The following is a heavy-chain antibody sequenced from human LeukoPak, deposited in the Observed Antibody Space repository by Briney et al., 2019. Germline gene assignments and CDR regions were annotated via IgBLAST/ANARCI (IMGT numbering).Heavy chain of an antibody. V-gene: IGHV4-61*08. CDR2: IYYSGST. CDR1: GGSISSGGYY. D-gene: IGHD6-6*01. CDR3: ARRYSSSSMEFDY. Sequence: SETLSLTCTVSGGSISSGGYYWSWIRQHPGKGLEWIGYIYYSGSTNYNPSLKSRVTISVDTSKNQFSLKLSSVTAADTAVYYCARRYSSSSMEFDYWGQGTLVTVSS. J-gene: IGHJ4*02.